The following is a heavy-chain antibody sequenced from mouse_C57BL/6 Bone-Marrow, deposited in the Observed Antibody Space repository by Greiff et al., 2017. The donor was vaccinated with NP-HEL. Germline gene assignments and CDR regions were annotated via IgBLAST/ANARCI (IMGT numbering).Heavy chain of an antibody. Sequence: QVQLQQSGAELARPGASVKMSCKASGYTFTSYTMHWVKQRPGQGLEWIGYINPSSGYTKYNQKFKDKATLTADKSSSTAYTQLSSLTSEDSAVYYCARYRYPYYFDYWGQGTTLTVSS. CDR1: GYTFTSYT. CDR2: INPSSGYT. D-gene: IGHD1-1*01. V-gene: IGHV1-4*01. CDR3: ARYRYPYYFDY. J-gene: IGHJ2*01.